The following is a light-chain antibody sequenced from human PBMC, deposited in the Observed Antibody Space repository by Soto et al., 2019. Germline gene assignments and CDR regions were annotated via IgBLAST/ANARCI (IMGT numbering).Light chain of an antibody. CDR2: DAS. Sequence: EIVLTQSPATLSLSPGERATLSCRASQSVSSYLAWYQQKPGQAPRLLIYDASNRATGIPARFSGSGSGTDFTLTISSLKPEDFAVYYCQQLSNWPYTFGQGTKLEIK. J-gene: IGKJ2*01. V-gene: IGKV3-11*01. CDR1: QSVSSY. CDR3: QQLSNWPYT.